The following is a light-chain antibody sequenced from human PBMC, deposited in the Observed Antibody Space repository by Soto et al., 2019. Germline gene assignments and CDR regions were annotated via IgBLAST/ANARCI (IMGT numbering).Light chain of an antibody. Sequence: EVVLTQSPATLSLSPGERATLSCRASQSVSSYLAWYQQKPGQAPRLLIYDASNRATGIPARFSGSGSGTDFTLTISSLEPKDFAFYYCQQRSSWPLLTFGGGTKVEIK. CDR3: QQRSSWPLLT. CDR2: DAS. J-gene: IGKJ4*01. V-gene: IGKV3-11*01. CDR1: QSVSSY.